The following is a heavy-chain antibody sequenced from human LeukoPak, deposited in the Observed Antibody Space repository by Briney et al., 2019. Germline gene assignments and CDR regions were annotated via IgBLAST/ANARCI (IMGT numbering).Heavy chain of an antibody. J-gene: IGHJ4*02. CDR3: AKDQSGFGELLYYFDY. V-gene: IGHV3-30*18. CDR2: ISYDGSNK. CDR1: GFTFSSYG. Sequence: GGSLRLSCAASGFTFSSYGMHWVRQAPGKGLEWVAVISYDGSNKYYADSVKGRFTISRDNSKNTLYLQMNSLRAEDTAVYYGAKDQSGFGELLYYFDYWGQGTLVTVSS. D-gene: IGHD3-10*01.